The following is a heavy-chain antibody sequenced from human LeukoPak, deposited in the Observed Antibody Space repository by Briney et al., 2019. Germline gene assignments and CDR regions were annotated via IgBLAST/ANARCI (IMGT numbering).Heavy chain of an antibody. Sequence: PSETLSLTCTVSGGSISSYYGSWIRQPAGKGLEWIGRIYTSGSTNYNPSLKSRVTMSVDTSKNQFSLKLSSVTAADTAVYYCARVPFGYSYGMAFDYWGQGTLVTVSS. V-gene: IGHV4-4*07. CDR2: IYTSGST. CDR1: GGSISSYY. D-gene: IGHD5-18*01. J-gene: IGHJ4*02. CDR3: ARVPFGYSYGMAFDY.